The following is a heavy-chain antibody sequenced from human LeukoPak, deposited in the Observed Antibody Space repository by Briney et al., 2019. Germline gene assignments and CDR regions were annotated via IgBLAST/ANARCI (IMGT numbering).Heavy chain of an antibody. CDR2: ISSSSSTM. V-gene: IGHV3-48*02. Sequence: GGSLRLSCAASGFTFSSYSMNWVRQAPGKGLEWVSYISSSSSTMYYADSVKGRFTISRDNAKNSLYLQMNSLRDEDTAVYYCARDPMRYDFWSGYQDWGQGTLVTVSS. J-gene: IGHJ4*02. CDR3: ARDPMRYDFWSGYQD. D-gene: IGHD3-3*01. CDR1: GFTFSSYS.